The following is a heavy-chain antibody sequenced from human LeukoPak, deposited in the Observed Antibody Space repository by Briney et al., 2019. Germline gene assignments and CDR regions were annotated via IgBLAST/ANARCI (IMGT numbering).Heavy chain of an antibody. Sequence: GGSLRLSCAASGFTVSSNYMSWVRQAPGKGLEWVSVIYSGGSTYYADSVKGRFTISRDNSKNKLYLQMNSLRAEDTAVYYCAEVPYYDFWSGLGYFDYWGQGTLVTVSS. J-gene: IGHJ4*02. CDR3: AEVPYYDFWSGLGYFDY. CDR2: IYSGGST. D-gene: IGHD3-3*01. CDR1: GFTVSSNY. V-gene: IGHV3-66*01.